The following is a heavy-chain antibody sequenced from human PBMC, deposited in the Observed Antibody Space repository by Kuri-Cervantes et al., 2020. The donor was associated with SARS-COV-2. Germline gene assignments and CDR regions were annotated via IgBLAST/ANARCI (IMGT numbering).Heavy chain of an antibody. CDR2: ISYDGSNK. CDR3: AKEHED. J-gene: IGHJ4*02. Sequence: GESLKISCAASGFTFSSYGMHWVRQAPGKGLEWVAVISYDGSNKYYADSVKGRFTISRDNSKNTLYLQMNSQRAEDKAVYYCAKEHEDWGQGTLVTVSS. V-gene: IGHV3-30*18. CDR1: GFTFSSYG.